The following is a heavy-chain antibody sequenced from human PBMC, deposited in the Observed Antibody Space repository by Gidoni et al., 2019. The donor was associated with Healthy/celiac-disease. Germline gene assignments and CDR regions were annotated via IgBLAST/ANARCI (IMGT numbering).Heavy chain of an antibody. CDR3: ARDRYGVGENYFDY. V-gene: IGHV4-31*03. D-gene: IGHD4-17*01. J-gene: IGHJ4*02. CDR1: GGSISSGGYY. CDR2: IYYSGST. Sequence: QVQLQESGPGLVKPSQTLSLTCTVSGGSISSGGYYWSWIRQHPGKGLEWIGYIYYSGSTYYNPSLKSRVTISVDTSKNQFALKLSSVTAADTAVYYCARDRYGVGENYFDYWGQGTLVTVSS.